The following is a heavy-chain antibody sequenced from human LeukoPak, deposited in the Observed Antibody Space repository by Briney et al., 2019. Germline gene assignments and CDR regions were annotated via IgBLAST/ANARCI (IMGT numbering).Heavy chain of an antibody. CDR3: ARSGSSTSCPRDY. CDR1: GYTFTNYY. CDR2: INPSGSNT. Sequence: ASVKVSCKASGYTFTNYYMHWVRQAPGQGLEWMGIINPSGSNTSYAQKFQGRVTMPRDTSTSTVYMELSSLRSEDTAVYYCARSGSSTSCPRDYWGQGTLVTVAS. V-gene: IGHV1-46*01. D-gene: IGHD2-2*01. J-gene: IGHJ4*02.